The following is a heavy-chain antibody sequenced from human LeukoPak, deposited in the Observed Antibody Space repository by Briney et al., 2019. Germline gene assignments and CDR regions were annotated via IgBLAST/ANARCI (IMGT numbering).Heavy chain of an antibody. CDR3: ARAIAVTGTTTDFQH. V-gene: IGHV1-18*01. Sequence: ASVKVSCKASGYTFTSYGISWERQAPGQGLEWMGWISAYNGNTNYAQKLQGRVTMTTDTSTSTAYMELRSLRSDDTAVYYCARAIAVTGTTTDFQHWGQGTLVTVSS. CDR2: ISAYNGNT. CDR1: GYTFTSYG. D-gene: IGHD6-19*01. J-gene: IGHJ1*01.